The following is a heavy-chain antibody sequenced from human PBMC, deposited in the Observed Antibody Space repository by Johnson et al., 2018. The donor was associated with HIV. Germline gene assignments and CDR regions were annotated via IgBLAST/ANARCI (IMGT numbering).Heavy chain of an antibody. V-gene: IGHV3-11*04. CDR3: GRGKAVDYHDSSGYYVEAFDI. D-gene: IGHD3-22*01. Sequence: QVQLVESGGGLVKPGGSLRLSCVASGFTFSDYYMTWIRQAPGKGLEWVSYISTSDGTIYSADTVKGRFSIPRDNAKNSLYLQMNSLRAEDTAVYYCGRGKAVDYHDSSGYYVEAFDIWGQGTMVTVSS. CDR2: ISTSDGTI. J-gene: IGHJ3*02. CDR1: GFTFSDYY.